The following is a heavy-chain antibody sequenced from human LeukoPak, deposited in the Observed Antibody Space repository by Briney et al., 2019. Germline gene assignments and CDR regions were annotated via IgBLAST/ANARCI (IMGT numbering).Heavy chain of an antibody. CDR2: IKQDGSEK. CDR3: ARDTRDFWSGYYDY. Sequence: LTGGSLRLSCAASGFTFSSYWMSWVRQAPGKGLEWVANIKQDGSEKYYVDSVKGRFTISRDNAKNSLYLQMNSLRAEDTAVYYCARDTRDFWSGYYDYWGQGTLVTVSS. CDR1: GFTFSSYW. J-gene: IGHJ4*02. V-gene: IGHV3-7*01. D-gene: IGHD3-3*01.